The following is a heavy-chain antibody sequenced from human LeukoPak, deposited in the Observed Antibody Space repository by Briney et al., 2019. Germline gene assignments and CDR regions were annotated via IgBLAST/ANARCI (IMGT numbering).Heavy chain of an antibody. D-gene: IGHD2-2*01. CDR1: SGSISSSTYY. V-gene: IGHV4-61*02. CDR3: ARGRYCSSTSCYFTSWFDP. CDR2: IYTSGST. J-gene: IGHJ5*02. Sequence: RASETLSLTCTVSSGSISSSTYYWGWIRQPAGKGLEWIGRIYTSGSTNYNPSLKSRVTISVDTSKNQFSLKLSSVTAADTAVYYCARGRYCSSTSCYFTSWFDPWGQGTLVTVSS.